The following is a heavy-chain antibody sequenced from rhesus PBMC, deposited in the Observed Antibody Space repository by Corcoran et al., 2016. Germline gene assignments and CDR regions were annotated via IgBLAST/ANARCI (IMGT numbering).Heavy chain of an antibody. J-gene: IGHJ4*01. D-gene: IGHD3-16*01. CDR3: ASSYSGSSPTWEY. CDR2: IYGSGSST. Sequence: QLQLQESGPGLVKPSETLSVTCAVSGGSISSSYWSWIRQAPGKGLEWIGYIYGSGSSTNYNPSLKSRVTLSVDTSKNQLSLKLSSVTAADTAVYYCASSYSGSSPTWEYWGQGVLVTVSS. V-gene: IGHV4-169*01. CDR1: GGSISSSY.